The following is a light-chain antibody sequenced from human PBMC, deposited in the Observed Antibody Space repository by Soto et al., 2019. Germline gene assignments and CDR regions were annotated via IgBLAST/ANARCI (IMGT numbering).Light chain of an antibody. CDR1: SSDIGSYVY. CDR2: GVT. J-gene: IGLJ2*01. CDR3: SIFAGGKSVI. V-gene: IGLV2-8*01. Sequence: QSALTQPPSASGSPGQSVAISCTGTSSDIGSYVYVSWYQQHPRKAPKLLIYGVTQRPSGVPDRFSGSKSGNMASLTVSGLRVEDEADYYCSIFAGGKSVIFGGGTKITVL.